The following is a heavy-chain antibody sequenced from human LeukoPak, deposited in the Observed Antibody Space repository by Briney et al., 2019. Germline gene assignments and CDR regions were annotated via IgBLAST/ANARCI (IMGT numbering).Heavy chain of an antibody. D-gene: IGHD1-26*01. V-gene: IGHV3-53*01. CDR3: ARVSGSYSFAFDF. Sequence: PGGSLRLSCAASGLTVSSNYMSWVRQAPGKGLECVSVMYTSGNTYYAVSVKGRFTISRDNSKNTLYLQMNSLRAEDTAVYYCARVSGSYSFAFDFWGQGTLVTVSS. J-gene: IGHJ4*02. CDR2: MYTSGNT. CDR1: GLTVSSNY.